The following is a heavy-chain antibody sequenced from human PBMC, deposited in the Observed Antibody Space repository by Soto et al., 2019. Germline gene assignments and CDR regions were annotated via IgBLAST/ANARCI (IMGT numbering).Heavy chain of an antibody. J-gene: IGHJ6*02. CDR1: GYTLTELS. CDR2: FDPEDGET. V-gene: IGHV1-24*01. CDR3: ATLLRYSYESFYYYGMDV. D-gene: IGHD5-18*01. Sequence: ASVKVSCKVSGYTLTELSMHWVRQAPGKGLEWMGGFDPEDGETIYAQKFQGRVTMTEDTSTDTAYMELSSLRSEDTAVYYCATLLRYSYESFYYYGMDVWGQGTTVTVSS.